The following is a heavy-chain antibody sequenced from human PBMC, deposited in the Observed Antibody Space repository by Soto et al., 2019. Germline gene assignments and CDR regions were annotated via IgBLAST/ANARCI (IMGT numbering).Heavy chain of an antibody. CDR2: ISYDGSNK. CDR1: GFTFSSYG. J-gene: IGHJ4*02. CDR3: AKDWVEYCGGGSCFGVVNDY. V-gene: IGHV3-30*18. Sequence: PGGSLRLSCAASGFTFSSYGMHWVRQAPGKGLEWVAVISYDGSNKYYADSVKGRFTISRDNSKNTLYLQMNSLRAEDTAVYYCAKDWVEYCGGGSCFGVVNDYWGQGTLVTVSS. D-gene: IGHD2-15*01.